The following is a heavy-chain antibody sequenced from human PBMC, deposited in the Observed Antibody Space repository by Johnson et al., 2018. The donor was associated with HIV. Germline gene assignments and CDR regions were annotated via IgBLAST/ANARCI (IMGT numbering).Heavy chain of an antibody. CDR2: INSDGSST. CDR1: GFTFSSYW. Sequence: VQLVESGGGLVQPGGSLRLSCAASGFTFSSYWMHWVRQAPGKGLVWVSRINSDGSSTNYADSVKGRFTISRDNSKNTLYLQMNSLRAEDTAVYYCAKTAAADAFDIWGQGTMVTVSS. V-gene: IGHV3-74*01. CDR3: AKTAAADAFDI. J-gene: IGHJ3*02. D-gene: IGHD2-2*01.